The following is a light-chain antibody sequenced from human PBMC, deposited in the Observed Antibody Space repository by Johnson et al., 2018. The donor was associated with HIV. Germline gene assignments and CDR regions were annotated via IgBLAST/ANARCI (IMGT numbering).Light chain of an antibody. V-gene: IGLV1-51*02. CDR2: ENN. Sequence: QSVLTQPPSVSAAPGQKVTISCSGSSSNIGNNYVSWYRQLPGTAPQLLIFENNKRPSGIPDRFSGSKSGTSATLGITGLQTGDEADYYCGTVDSSLGTYVVGTGTKVTVL. CDR1: SSNIGNNY. J-gene: IGLJ1*01. CDR3: GTVDSSLGTYV.